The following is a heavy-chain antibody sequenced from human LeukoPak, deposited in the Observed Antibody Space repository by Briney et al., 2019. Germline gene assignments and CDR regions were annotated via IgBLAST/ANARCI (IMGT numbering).Heavy chain of an antibody. CDR1: GGSISSGSYY. CDR3: ARGPYSYDSSGAFDI. J-gene: IGHJ3*02. D-gene: IGHD3-22*01. V-gene: IGHV4-61*02. Sequence: SETLSLTCTVSGGSISSGSYYWSWIRQPAGKGLEWIGRISSSGSTNYNPSLKSRVTISVDTSKNQFSLKLGSVTAADTAVYFCARGPYSYDSSGAFDIWGQGTMVTVSS. CDR2: ISSSGST.